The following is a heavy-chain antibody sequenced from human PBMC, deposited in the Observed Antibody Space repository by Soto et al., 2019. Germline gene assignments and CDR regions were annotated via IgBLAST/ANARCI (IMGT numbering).Heavy chain of an antibody. J-gene: IGHJ3*02. D-gene: IGHD2-15*01. CDR3: AHRHDLGGSDI. Sequence: QITLKESGPTLVKPTQTLTLTCTFSGFSLNTRAVGVGWIRQPPGKALEWLALINWNDDERYNPSLKDSLTITKDTSRNHVVLTMTNVDPVDTATYYCAHRHDLGGSDIWGQGTTVTVSS. CDR1: GFSLNTRAVG. V-gene: IGHV2-5*01. CDR2: INWNDDE.